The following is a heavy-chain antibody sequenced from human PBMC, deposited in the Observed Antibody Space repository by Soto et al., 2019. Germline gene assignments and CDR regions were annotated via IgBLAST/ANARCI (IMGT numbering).Heavy chain of an antibody. CDR1: GFTFSSYA. D-gene: IGHD2-15*01. CDR2: ISYDGSNK. J-gene: IGHJ6*02. CDR3: ARQYCSGGSCYVFYYYYGMDV. V-gene: IGHV3-30-3*01. Sequence: GGSLRLSCAASGFTFSSYAMHWVRQAPGKGLEWVAVISYDGSNKYYADSVKGRFTISRDNSKNTLYLQMNSLRAEDTAVYYCARQYCSGGSCYVFYYYYGMDVWGQGTTVTVSS.